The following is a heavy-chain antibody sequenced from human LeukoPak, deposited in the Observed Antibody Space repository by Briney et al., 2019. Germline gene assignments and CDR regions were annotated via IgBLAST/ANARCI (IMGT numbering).Heavy chain of an antibody. D-gene: IGHD5-18*01. CDR2: IKQDGSET. CDR1: GFTFSSYW. CDR3: ARGGSGYSYGKIDS. Sequence: GGSLRLSCAASGFTFSSYWMNLVRQAPGKGLEWVANIKQDGSETYYVDSVKGRFTISRDNAKNSLYLQMNSLRDEDTAVYYCARGGSGYSYGKIDSWGQGILVTVSS. V-gene: IGHV3-7*01. J-gene: IGHJ4*02.